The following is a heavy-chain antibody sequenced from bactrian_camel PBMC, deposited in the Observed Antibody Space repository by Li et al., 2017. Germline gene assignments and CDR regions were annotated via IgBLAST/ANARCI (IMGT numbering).Heavy chain of an antibody. CDR1: GFTFSSYR. CDR3: AANPFWTYGAICSYTRPADFGY. Sequence: HVQLVESGGGLVQPGGSLRVSCLVSGFTFSSYRIHWVRQAPGKGLEWVAIISSSGAATRYADSVAGRFTISRDNAKNTLYLQMNSLKPEDTAMYYCAANPFWTYGAICSYTRPADFGYWGQGTQVTVS. J-gene: IGHJ6*01. D-gene: IGHD2*01. CDR2: ISSSGAAT. V-gene: IGHV3S26*01.